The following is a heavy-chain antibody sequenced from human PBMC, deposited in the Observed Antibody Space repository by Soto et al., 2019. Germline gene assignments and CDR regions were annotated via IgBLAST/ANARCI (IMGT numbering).Heavy chain of an antibody. D-gene: IGHD2-8*01. CDR1: RFTFSRSA. CDR3: SRHEEGRRMVCYGMDV. Sequence: QLVESGGGLVQAGGSLRLSCSASRFTFSRSALHWVRQAPGKGLEWVGRVRSKIHNYATSFADTVRVRFTISGNDSHNTDSLQRSGLTYENTVLYYGSRHEEGRRMVCYGMDVWGQGTTFTVSS. V-gene: IGHV3-73*02. CDR2: VRSKIHNYAT. J-gene: IGHJ6*02.